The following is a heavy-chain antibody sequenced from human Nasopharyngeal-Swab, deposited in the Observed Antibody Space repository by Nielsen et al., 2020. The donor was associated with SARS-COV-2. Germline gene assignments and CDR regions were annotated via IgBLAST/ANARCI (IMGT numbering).Heavy chain of an antibody. CDR3: AKDMSPNTYYYYMDV. J-gene: IGHJ6*03. CDR1: GFTFDDYA. CDR2: ISWNSGSI. V-gene: IGHV3-9*01. Sequence: SLKISCAASGFTFDDYAMHWVRQAPGKGLEWVSGISWNSGSIGYADSVKGRFTISRDNAKNSMDLQMNSLRAEDTALYYCAKDMSPNTYYYYMDVWGKGTTVTVSS.